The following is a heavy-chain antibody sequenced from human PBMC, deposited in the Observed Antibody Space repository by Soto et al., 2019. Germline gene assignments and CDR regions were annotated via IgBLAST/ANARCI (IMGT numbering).Heavy chain of an antibody. CDR1: GFSFSGYN. J-gene: IGHJ5*02. V-gene: IGHV3-48*02. Sequence: GGSLRLSCAASGFSFSGYNMNWVRQPPGKGLEWISCITTGSTVYYADSVRGRFTISRDNAKNSLYLQMNSLRDEDTAVYHCARRLDYDTSGLSWFDPWGQGTLVTVSS. CDR3: ARRLDYDTSGLSWFDP. D-gene: IGHD3-22*01. CDR2: ITTGSTV.